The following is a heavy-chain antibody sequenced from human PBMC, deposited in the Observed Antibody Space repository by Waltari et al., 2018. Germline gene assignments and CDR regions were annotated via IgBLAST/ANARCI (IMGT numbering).Heavy chain of an antibody. CDR2: INQDGRVK. V-gene: IGHV3-7*01. CDR1: GFTFSSYW. J-gene: IGHJ4*02. Sequence: EVQLVESGGGLVQPGGSLRLSCAASGFTFSSYWMTWVRQAPGKGLEWGANINQDGRVKYYVDSVRGRFTISRDNAKNSLYLQMNILRAEDTAVYYCARDSGYSGYNSYSFDYWGQGTLVTVSS. D-gene: IGHD5-12*01. CDR3: ARDSGYSGYNSYSFDY.